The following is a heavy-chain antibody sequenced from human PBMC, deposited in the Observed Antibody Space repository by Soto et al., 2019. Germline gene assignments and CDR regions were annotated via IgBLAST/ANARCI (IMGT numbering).Heavy chain of an antibody. CDR1: GGSISGFY. D-gene: IGHD3-10*01. CDR2: IYYSGST. J-gene: IGHJ3*02. CDR3: ARVWGGAFDI. V-gene: IGHV4-59*01. Sequence: SETLSLTCTVSGGSISGFYWSWIRQPPGKGLEWIGYIYYSGSTNYNPSLKSRVTISVDTSKNQFSLKLSSVTAADTAVYYCARVWGGAFDIWGQGTMVTVSS.